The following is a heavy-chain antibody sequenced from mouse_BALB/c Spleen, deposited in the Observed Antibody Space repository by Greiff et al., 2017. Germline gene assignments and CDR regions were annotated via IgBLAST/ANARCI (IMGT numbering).Heavy chain of an antibody. V-gene: IGHV1-14*01. CDR3: ARDYYGSSAWFAY. Sequence: LVESGPELVKPGASVKMSCKASGYTFTSYVMHWVKQKPGQGLEWIGYINPYNDGTKYNEKFKGKATLTSDKSSSTAYMELSSLTSEDSAVYYCARDYYGSSAWFAYWGQGTLVTVSA. CDR2: INPYNDGT. J-gene: IGHJ3*01. CDR1: GYTFTSYV. D-gene: IGHD1-1*01.